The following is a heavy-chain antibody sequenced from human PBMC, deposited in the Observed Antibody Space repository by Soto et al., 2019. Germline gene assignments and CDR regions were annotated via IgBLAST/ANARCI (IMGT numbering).Heavy chain of an antibody. D-gene: IGHD6-13*01. CDR3: ARGYSSSWYLYFDY. V-gene: IGHV1-3*01. Sequence: ASVKVSCKASGYTFTSYAMHWVRQAPGQRLEWMGWINAGNGNTKYSQKFQGRVTITRDTSASTAYMELSSLRSEDTAVYYCARGYSSSWYLYFDYWGQGTLVTV. J-gene: IGHJ4*02. CDR1: GYTFTSYA. CDR2: INAGNGNT.